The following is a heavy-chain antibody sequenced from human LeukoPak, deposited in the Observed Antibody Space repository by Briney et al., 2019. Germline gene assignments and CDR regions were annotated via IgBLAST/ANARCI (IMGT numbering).Heavy chain of an antibody. V-gene: IGHV3-20*04. D-gene: IGHD3-10*01. J-gene: IGHJ4*02. CDR3: AREGAYGSGRYFDY. CDR1: GFTFDDYG. CDR2: INWNGGST. Sequence: GGSLRLSCAASGFTFDDYGMSWVRQAPGKGLEWVSGINWNGGSTGYADSVKGRFTISRDNAKTSLYLQMNSLRAEDTALYYCAREGAYGSGRYFDYWGQGTLVTVSS.